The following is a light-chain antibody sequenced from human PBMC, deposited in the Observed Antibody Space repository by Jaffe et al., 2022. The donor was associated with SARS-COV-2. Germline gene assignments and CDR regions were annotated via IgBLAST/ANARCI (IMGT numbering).Light chain of an antibody. CDR1: QSVSIN. CDR3: QQYDNWPPLT. V-gene: IGKV3-15*01. CDR2: GAS. J-gene: IGKJ4*01. Sequence: EIVMTQSPVTLSVSPGERANFSCRASQSVSINLAWYQQKPGQAPRLLIYGASTRATGIPARFSGSGSGTEFTLTISSLQSEDFAVYYCQQYDNWPPLTFGGGTKVEIK.